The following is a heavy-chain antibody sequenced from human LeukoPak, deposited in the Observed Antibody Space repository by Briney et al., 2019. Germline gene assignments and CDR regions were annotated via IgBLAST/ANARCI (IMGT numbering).Heavy chain of an antibody. CDR2: IWYDGSNK. CDR3: ARETAYYDFWSGSQDYYYYGMDV. Sequence: GGSLRLSCAASGFTFSSYGMHWVRQAPGKGLEWVAVIWYDGSNKYYADSVKGRFTISRDNSKNTLYLQMNSLRAEDTAVYYCARETAYYDFWSGSQDYYYYGMDVWGQGTTVTVSS. J-gene: IGHJ6*02. V-gene: IGHV3-33*01. D-gene: IGHD3-3*01. CDR1: GFTFSSYG.